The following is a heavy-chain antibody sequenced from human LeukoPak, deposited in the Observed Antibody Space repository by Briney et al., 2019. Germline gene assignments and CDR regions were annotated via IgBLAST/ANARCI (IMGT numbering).Heavy chain of an antibody. Sequence: SETLSLTCDVSGGPISTTNWWTWVRQPPGGGLEWIGEVHLNGRTHYSPSLESRVTMSVDMSENHVSLQLTSVTAADTAVYYCAREGGFYRPLDYSGPGTLVIVSA. V-gene: IGHV4-4*02. J-gene: IGHJ4*02. D-gene: IGHD2/OR15-2a*01. CDR3: AREGGFYRPLDY. CDR1: GGPISTTNW. CDR2: VHLNGRT.